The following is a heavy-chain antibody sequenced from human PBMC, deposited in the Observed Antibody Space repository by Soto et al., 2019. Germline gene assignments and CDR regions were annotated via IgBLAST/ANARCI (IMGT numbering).Heavy chain of an antibody. J-gene: IGHJ6*02. CDR3: AKEQPIWRGPNGETYGMDV. D-gene: IGHD2-8*01. CDR1: GFTFSTYG. Sequence: HPGGSLRLSCAASGFTFSTYGMHWVRQAPGKGLEWVAVISYDGSNKYYADSVKGRFTISRDNSKNTLYLQMNSLRAEDTAVYYCAKEQPIWRGPNGETYGMDVWGQGTTVTVSS. V-gene: IGHV3-30*18. CDR2: ISYDGSNK.